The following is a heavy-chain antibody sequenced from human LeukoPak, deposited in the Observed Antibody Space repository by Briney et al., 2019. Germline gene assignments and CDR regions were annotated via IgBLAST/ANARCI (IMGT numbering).Heavy chain of an antibody. D-gene: IGHD5-12*01. J-gene: IGHJ4*02. CDR3: TTIRPDY. V-gene: IGHV3-74*01. CDR2: IKSDVSST. Sequence: GSLRLSCEASGFTFSSYWMHWGRQGPGKGLVWVARIKSDVSSTDYADSVKGRFTISRDNAKNKLYLQMNSLRAEDTGVYYCTTIRPDYWGKGTLVTVSS. CDR1: GFTFSSYW.